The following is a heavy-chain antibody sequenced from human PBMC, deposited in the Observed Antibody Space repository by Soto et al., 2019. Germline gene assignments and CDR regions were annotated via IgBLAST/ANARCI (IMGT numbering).Heavy chain of an antibody. CDR2: VSVSGGTT. CDR1: GFMFNNYA. CDR3: AKGLYYYDSSGYRLFDY. Sequence: GGSLRLSCAASGFMFNNYAMSWVRQAPGKGLEWVSTVSVSGGTTYYADSLKGRFTISRDNSKKTVYLQMNRLRADDTAIYYCAKGLYYYDSSGYRLFDYWGQGTLVTVS. J-gene: IGHJ4*02. V-gene: IGHV3-23*01. D-gene: IGHD3-22*01.